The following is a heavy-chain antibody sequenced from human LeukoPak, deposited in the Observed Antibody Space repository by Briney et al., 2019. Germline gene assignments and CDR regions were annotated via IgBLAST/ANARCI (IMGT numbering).Heavy chain of an antibody. Sequence: PGGSLRLSCLASKFTFNNYAMTWVRQAPGKGLEWVSSISSSSDYRYYVDSLKRRFTISRDNANNLLYLQMISLRAEDTAVYYCARDVARSVTGTLAVSDYWGRGTLVTVSS. CDR2: ISSSSDYR. D-gene: IGHD1-7*01. CDR1: KFTFNNYA. J-gene: IGHJ4*02. V-gene: IGHV3-21*01. CDR3: ARDVARSVTGTLAVSDY.